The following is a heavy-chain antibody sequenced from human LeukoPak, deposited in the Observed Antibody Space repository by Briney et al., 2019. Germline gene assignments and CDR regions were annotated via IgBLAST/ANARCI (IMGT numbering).Heavy chain of an antibody. D-gene: IGHD6-13*01. Sequence: PGGSLRLSCAASVFTVSSNYMSWVRQAPGKGLEWVSVIYSGGSTYYADSVKGRFTISRDNSKNTLYLQMNSLRAEDTAVYYCARGRKQQLVLDYWGQGTLVTVSS. CDR1: VFTVSSNY. J-gene: IGHJ4*02. V-gene: IGHV3-53*01. CDR3: ARGRKQQLVLDY. CDR2: IYSGGST.